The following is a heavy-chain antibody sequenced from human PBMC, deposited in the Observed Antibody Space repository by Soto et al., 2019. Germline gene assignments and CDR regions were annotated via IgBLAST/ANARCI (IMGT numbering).Heavy chain of an antibody. CDR1: GDTFSNYA. D-gene: IGHD2-21*01. CDR2: IIPLFGTP. Sequence: QVQLVQSGAEVKKPGSSVKVSCRASGDTFSNYAISWVRQAPGQGLEWMGGIIPLFGTPNYAQKFQGRVTITADRSTNTANMDLSSLRSEDTAIYYCARDRGCGDECYSENDASDIWGQGTMVTVSS. J-gene: IGHJ3*02. CDR3: ARDRGCGDECYSENDASDI. V-gene: IGHV1-69*06.